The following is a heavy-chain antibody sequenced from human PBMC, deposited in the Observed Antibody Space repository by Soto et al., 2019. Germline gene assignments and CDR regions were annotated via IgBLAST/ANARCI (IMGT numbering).Heavy chain of an antibody. CDR2: ISGSGGST. CDR3: AKWRQVMTTVATRGYYFDY. Sequence: GSLRLFFAASGLTFSSYAMSLVRQAPGKGLEWVSAISGSGGSTYYADSVKGRFTISRDNSKNTLYLQMNSLRAEDTAVYYCAKWRQVMTTVATRGYYFDYWGQGTLVTVSS. CDR1: GLTFSSYA. V-gene: IGHV3-23*01. J-gene: IGHJ4*02. D-gene: IGHD4-17*01.